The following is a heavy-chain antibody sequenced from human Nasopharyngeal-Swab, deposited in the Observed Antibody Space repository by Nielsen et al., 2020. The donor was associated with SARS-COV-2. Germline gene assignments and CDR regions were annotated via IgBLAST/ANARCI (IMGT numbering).Heavy chain of an antibody. V-gene: IGHV4-31*03. Sequence: SETLSLTCTVSGGSISSGGYYWSWIRQHPGKGLEWIGYIYYSGSAYYNPSLKSRVTISVDTSKNQFSLKLSSVTAAYTAVYYCARARVDTAMVPAFDIWGQGTMVTVSS. D-gene: IGHD5-18*01. CDR2: IYYSGSA. J-gene: IGHJ3*02. CDR3: ARARVDTAMVPAFDI. CDR1: GGSISSGGYY.